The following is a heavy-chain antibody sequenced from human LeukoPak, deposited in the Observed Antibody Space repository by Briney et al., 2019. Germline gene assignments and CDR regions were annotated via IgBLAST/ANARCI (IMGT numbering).Heavy chain of an antibody. D-gene: IGHD2-2*01. CDR1: GGSISSSSYY. J-gene: IGHJ3*02. CDR3: AKPAAIGVGIDAFDI. CDR2: IYHSWST. V-gene: IGHV4-39*07. Sequence: PSETLSLTCTVSGGSISSSSYYWGWIRQPPGKGLEWIGSIYHSWSTYYNPSLKSRVTISVDTSKNQFSLKLSSVTAADTAVYYCAKPAAIGVGIDAFDIWGQGTMVTVSS.